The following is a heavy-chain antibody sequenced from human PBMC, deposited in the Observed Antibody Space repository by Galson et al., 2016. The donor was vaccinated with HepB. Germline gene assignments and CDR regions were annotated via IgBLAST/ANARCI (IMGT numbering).Heavy chain of an antibody. V-gene: IGHV3-21*01. Sequence: SLRLSCAASGFTFSSYSMSWVRQAPGKGLEWVSSISTSSTNIYHADSVKGRFTISRDNARNSLYLQMNSLRAEDTAVYYCARPGSVGPTTTTHFDYWGQGTLVTVSS. CDR3: ARPGSVGPTTTTHFDY. CDR2: ISTSSTNI. CDR1: GFTFSSYS. J-gene: IGHJ4*02. D-gene: IGHD1-26*01.